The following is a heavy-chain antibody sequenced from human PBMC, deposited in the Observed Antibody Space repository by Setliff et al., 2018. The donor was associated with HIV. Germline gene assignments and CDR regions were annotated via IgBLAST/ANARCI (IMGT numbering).Heavy chain of an antibody. CDR2: VYHSGST. J-gene: IGHJ5*01. V-gene: IGHV4-59*12. D-gene: IGHD2-2*02. CDR3: ARGLIQYTWDS. Sequence: SSATLPLTCTVSGDSLDNYYWTWIRQSRERRLEWVGYVYHSGSTNYNPSLKNRVSISLDASKNQFSLRLTSVTAADTAMYFCARGLIQYTWDSWGQGVRVTVS. CDR1: GDSLDNYY.